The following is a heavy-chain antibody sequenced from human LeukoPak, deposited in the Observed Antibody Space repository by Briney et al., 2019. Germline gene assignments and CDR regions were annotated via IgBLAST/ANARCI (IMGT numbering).Heavy chain of an antibody. Sequence: ASVKVSCKASGYTFTSYYMHWVRQAPGQGLEWRGIINPSGGSTSYAQKFQGRVTMTRDTSTSTVYMEVSSLRSEDTAVYYCAGPSSSWYADAFDIWGQGTMVTVSS. CDR3: AGPSSSWYADAFDI. CDR2: INPSGGST. J-gene: IGHJ3*02. CDR1: GYTFTSYY. V-gene: IGHV1-46*01. D-gene: IGHD6-13*01.